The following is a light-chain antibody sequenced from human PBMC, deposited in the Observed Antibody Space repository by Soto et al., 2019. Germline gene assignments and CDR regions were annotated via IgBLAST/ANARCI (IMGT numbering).Light chain of an antibody. CDR2: EVS. Sequence: QSALTQPPSASGSPGQSVTISCTGSTSDVGQYNYVSWYQQHPGKAPKLMIYEVSKRPSGVPDRFSGSKSGNTASLTVSGLQAEDEADYYCNSYAGSNKKVFGGGTKLTVL. J-gene: IGLJ2*01. CDR3: NSYAGSNKKV. V-gene: IGLV2-8*01. CDR1: TSDVGQYNY.